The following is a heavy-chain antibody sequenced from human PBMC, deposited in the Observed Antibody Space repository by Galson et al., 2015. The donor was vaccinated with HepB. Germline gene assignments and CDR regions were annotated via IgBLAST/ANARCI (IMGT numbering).Heavy chain of an antibody. CDR1: GYRFTSYW. CDR2: IYPGDSDT. D-gene: IGHD3-10*01. J-gene: IGHJ3*02. V-gene: IGHV5-51*03. CDR3: ARSLWFRELAVAFDI. Sequence: QSGAEVKKPGESLKISCKGSGYRFTSYWIGWVRQMLGKGLEWMGIIYPGDSDTRYSPSFQGQVTISADKSISTAYLQWSSLKASDTAMYYCARSLWFRELAVAFDIWGQGTMVTVSS.